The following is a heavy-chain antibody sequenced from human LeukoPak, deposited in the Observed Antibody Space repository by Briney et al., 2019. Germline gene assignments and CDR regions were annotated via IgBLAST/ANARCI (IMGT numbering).Heavy chain of an antibody. J-gene: IGHJ6*02. D-gene: IGHD5-18*01. Sequence: ASVKVSCKASGYTFTSYGISWVRQAPGQGLEWMGWISAYNGNTNYAQKLQGRVTMTTDTSTSTAYMELRSLRSDDTAVYYCARGAYSYGPKSYYYGMDVWGQGTTVTVSS. CDR3: ARGAYSYGPKSYYYGMDV. CDR1: GYTFTSYG. CDR2: ISAYNGNT. V-gene: IGHV1-18*01.